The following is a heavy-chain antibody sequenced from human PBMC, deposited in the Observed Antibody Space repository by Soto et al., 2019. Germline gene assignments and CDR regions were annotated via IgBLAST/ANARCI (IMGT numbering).Heavy chain of an antibody. Sequence: QVQLVQSGAEVKKPGASVKVSCKASEYTFTSYYMHWVRQAPGQGLEWMGIINPSGGSTSYAQKFQGRVTMTRDTSTSTVYMELSGLRSEDTAVYYCARSYGSGSYFSWFDPWGQGTLVTVSS. CDR2: INPSGGST. CDR3: ARSYGSGSYFSWFDP. D-gene: IGHD3-10*01. CDR1: EYTFTSYY. J-gene: IGHJ5*02. V-gene: IGHV1-46*01.